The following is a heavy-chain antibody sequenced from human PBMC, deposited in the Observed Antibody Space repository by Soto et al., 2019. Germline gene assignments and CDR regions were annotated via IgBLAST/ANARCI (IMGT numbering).Heavy chain of an antibody. CDR1: GFTFSSYA. CDR3: ARRGYGLYFEY. D-gene: IGHD3-10*01. V-gene: IGHV3-64*01. CDR2: ISGNGGST. J-gene: IGHJ4*02. Sequence: EVQLVESGGGLVQPGGSLRLSCAASGFTFSSYAMHWVRQAPGKGLEYVSAISGNGGSTYYANSVKGRFTISRENSKNTLYVQMGSLRVEDMAVYYCARRGYGLYFEYWGQGTLVTVSS.